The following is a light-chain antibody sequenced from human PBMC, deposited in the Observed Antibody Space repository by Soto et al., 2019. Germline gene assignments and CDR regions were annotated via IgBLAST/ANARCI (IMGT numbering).Light chain of an antibody. J-gene: IGLJ2*01. Sequence: QSALTQPASVSGSPGQSITISCTGTSSDVGGYNYVSWYQQHPGKAPKLMIYDVSNRPPGVSNRFSGSKSGNTASLTISGLQAEDEADYYCSSYTSGSTPVVFGGGTKLTVL. CDR3: SSYTSGSTPVV. CDR2: DVS. V-gene: IGLV2-14*01. CDR1: SSDVGGYNY.